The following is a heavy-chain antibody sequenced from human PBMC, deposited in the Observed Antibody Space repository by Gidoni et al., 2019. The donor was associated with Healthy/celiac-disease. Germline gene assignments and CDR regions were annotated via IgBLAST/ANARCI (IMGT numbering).Heavy chain of an antibody. CDR3: AREYNYDSSGWMDY. J-gene: IGHJ4*02. CDR2: IYTSGST. V-gene: IGHV4-4*07. D-gene: IGHD3-22*01. CDR1: GSPISSYY. Sequence: QVQLQASGPGLVKPSETLSLTCTDSGSPISSYYWSWNRPPAGKGLEWIGRIYTSGSTNYNPSLKRRVTRSVDTSKNQFSLKLSSVTAADTAVYYCAREYNYDSSGWMDYWGQGTLVTVSS.